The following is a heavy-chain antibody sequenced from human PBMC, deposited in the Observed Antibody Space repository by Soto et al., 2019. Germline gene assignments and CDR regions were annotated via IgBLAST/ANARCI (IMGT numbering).Heavy chain of an antibody. CDR2: IYPGDSDT. J-gene: IGHJ2*01. CDR3: ARNSGGTVVNSWWYFDL. CDR1: GYSFTSYC. Sequence: PGESLTISCEGSGYSFTSYCIVWVLQMPGKRLEWMGIIYPGDSDTRYSPSFQGQVTISADKSISTAYLQWSSPKASDTAMYYCARNSGGTVVNSWWYFDLWGRGTLVTVSS. V-gene: IGHV5-51*01. D-gene: IGHD2-15*01.